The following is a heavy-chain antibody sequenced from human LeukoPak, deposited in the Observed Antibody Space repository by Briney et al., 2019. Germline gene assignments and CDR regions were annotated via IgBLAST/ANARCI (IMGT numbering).Heavy chain of an antibody. CDR1: GFTVSSNY. V-gene: IGHV3-66*01. CDR2: IYSGGST. J-gene: IGHJ4*02. D-gene: IGHD3-22*01. CDR3: ARGRLRNYYDSSGYLDY. Sequence: GGSLRLSCAASGFTVSSNYMSWVRQAPGKGLEWVSVIYSGGSTYYADSVKGRFTISRDNSKNTLYLQMNSLRAEDTAVYYCARGRLRNYYDSSGYLDYWGQGTLVTVSS.